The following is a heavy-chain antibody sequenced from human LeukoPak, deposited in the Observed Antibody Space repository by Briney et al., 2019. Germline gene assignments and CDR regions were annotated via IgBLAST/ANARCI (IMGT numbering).Heavy chain of an antibody. D-gene: IGHD2-2*01. V-gene: IGHV3-74*01. CDR2: INTDGSST. CDR3: AKELIVVVLSITGRPLDF. J-gene: IGHJ4*02. Sequence: GGSLRLSCAASGFSFTSYWMHWVRQAPGKGLVWVSHINTDGSSTTYADSVRGRFTISRDNSRNTLYLQMNSLRAEDTAVYYCAKELIVVVLSITGRPLDFWGQGTLVTVSS. CDR1: GFSFTSYW.